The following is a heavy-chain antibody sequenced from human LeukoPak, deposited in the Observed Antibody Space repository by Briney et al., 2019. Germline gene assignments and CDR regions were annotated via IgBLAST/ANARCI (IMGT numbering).Heavy chain of an antibody. CDR2: MFYSGTT. CDR3: ARKPVRFDPNWFDP. V-gene: IGHV4-59*12. Sequence: PSETLSLTCNVSGGAISSYYWSWIRQPPGQGLEWIAYMFYSGTTNYNPSLRSRVTISLDTSKNQFSLKLSSVTAADTAVYYCARKPVRFDPNWFDPWGQGTLVTVSS. CDR1: GGAISSYY. D-gene: IGHD3-10*01. J-gene: IGHJ5*02.